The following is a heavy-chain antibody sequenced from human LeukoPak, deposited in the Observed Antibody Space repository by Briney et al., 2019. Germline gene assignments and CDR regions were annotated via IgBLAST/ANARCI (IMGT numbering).Heavy chain of an antibody. Sequence: PSETLSLTCTVSGGSISSYYWSWIRQPPGKGLEWIGYIYYSGSTNYNPSLKSRVTISVDTSKNQFSLKLSSVTAADTAVYYCAGEYYYDSSGYYTRADYWGQGTLVTVSS. CDR3: AGEYYYDSSGYYTRADY. J-gene: IGHJ4*02. V-gene: IGHV4-59*01. CDR1: GGSISSYY. CDR2: IYYSGST. D-gene: IGHD3-22*01.